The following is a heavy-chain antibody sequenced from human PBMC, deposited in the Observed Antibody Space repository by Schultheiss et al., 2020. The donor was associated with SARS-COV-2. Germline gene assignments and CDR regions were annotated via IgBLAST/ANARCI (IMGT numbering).Heavy chain of an antibody. CDR2: ISYDGSNK. CDR1: GFTFSDYY. V-gene: IGHV3-30*03. J-gene: IGHJ3*02. D-gene: IGHD5-18*01. Sequence: GGSLRLSCAASGFTFSDYYMSWIRQAPGKGLEWVAVISYDGSNKYYADSVKGRFTISRDNSKNTLYLQMNSLRAEDTAVYYCATGWIQLWSDAFDIWGQGTMVTVSS. CDR3: ATGWIQLWSDAFDI.